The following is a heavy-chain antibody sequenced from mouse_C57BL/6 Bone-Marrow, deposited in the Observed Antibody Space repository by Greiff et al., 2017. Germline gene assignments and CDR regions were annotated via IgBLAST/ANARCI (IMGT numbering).Heavy chain of an antibody. CDR3: ARACHFDY. CDR2: INYDGSST. CDR1: GFTFSDYY. J-gene: IGHJ2*01. Sequence: EVQVVESEGGLVQPGSSMKLSCTASGFTFSDYYMAWVRQVPEKGLEWVANINYDGSSTYYLDSLKSRFIISRDNAKNILYLQMSSLKSEDTATYYCARACHFDYWGQGTTLTVSS. V-gene: IGHV5-16*01.